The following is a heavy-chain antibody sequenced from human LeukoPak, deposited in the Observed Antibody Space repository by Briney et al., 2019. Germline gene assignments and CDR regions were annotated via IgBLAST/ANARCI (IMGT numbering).Heavy chain of an antibody. J-gene: IGHJ4*02. V-gene: IGHV3-11*04. CDR1: GFTFSDYY. Sequence: GGSLRLSCAASGFTFSDYYMSWIRQAPGKGLEWVSYISSSGSTIYYADSVKGRFTISRDNAKNSLYLQTNSLRAEDTAVYYCARASLGYCSSTSCYTSEDYWGQGTLVTVSS. CDR3: ARASLGYCSSTSCYTSEDY. D-gene: IGHD2-2*02. CDR2: ISSSGSTI.